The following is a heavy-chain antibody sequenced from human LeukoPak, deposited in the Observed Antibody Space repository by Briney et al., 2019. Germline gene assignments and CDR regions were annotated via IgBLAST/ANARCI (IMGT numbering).Heavy chain of an antibody. CDR3: ARSPRYQLLYAFDI. Sequence: ASVKVSCKASGYSFTSHYMHWVRQAPGQGLEWMGWIDPNSGGTTSAQKFQGRVTMTRDTSIITAYMELSRLRSDDTAVYYCARSPRYQLLYAFDIWGQGTLVTVSS. J-gene: IGHJ3*02. V-gene: IGHV1-2*02. CDR2: IDPNSGGT. D-gene: IGHD2-2*01. CDR1: GYSFTSHY.